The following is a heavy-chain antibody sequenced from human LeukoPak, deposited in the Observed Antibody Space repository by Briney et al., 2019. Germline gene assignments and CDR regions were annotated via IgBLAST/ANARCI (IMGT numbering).Heavy chain of an antibody. J-gene: IGHJ5*02. CDR1: GLSLSGYN. V-gene: IGHV3-21*04. CDR2: ITGSSSYI. D-gene: IGHD3-10*01. Sequence: PGGSLRLSCAASGLSLSGYNMNWVRQAPEKGLEWVSSITGSSSYIHYANSVMGRFTISRDNAKSSLSLQMNSLRVEDSAVYYCARLHLGDPWGSGSPNWFDPWGQGTLVTVSS. CDR3: ARLHLGDPWGSGSPNWFDP.